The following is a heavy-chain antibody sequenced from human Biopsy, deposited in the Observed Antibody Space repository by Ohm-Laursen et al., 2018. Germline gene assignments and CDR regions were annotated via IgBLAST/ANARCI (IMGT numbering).Heavy chain of an antibody. J-gene: IGHJ4*02. V-gene: IGHV3-9*01. CDR1: GFTFDDYA. D-gene: IGHD2-15*01. Sequence: SSLRLSCSASGFTFDDYAMHWVRQAPGKGLEWVSGISWNSGSIGYADSVKGRFTISRDNAKNSLYLQMNSLRAEDTALYYCAKSCSGGSCLDYWGQGTLVTVSS. CDR3: AKSCSGGSCLDY. CDR2: ISWNSGSI.